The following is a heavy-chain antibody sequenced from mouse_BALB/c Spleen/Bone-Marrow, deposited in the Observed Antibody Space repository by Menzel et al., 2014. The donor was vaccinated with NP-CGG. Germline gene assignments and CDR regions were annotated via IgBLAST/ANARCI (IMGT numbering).Heavy chain of an antibody. J-gene: IGHJ3*01. CDR1: GFSLSRYS. CDR3: ARNLRDPFAY. V-gene: IGHV2-6-4*01. Sequence: VLLVESGPGLVAPSKSLSITCTVSGFSLSRYSIHWIRQPPGNGLEWMGMIWGGGSTDYNSAHKSRLSISKDNSKSQVFLKMNILQTDDTAIYYCARNLRDPFAYWGQGTLVTVSA. CDR2: IWGGGST.